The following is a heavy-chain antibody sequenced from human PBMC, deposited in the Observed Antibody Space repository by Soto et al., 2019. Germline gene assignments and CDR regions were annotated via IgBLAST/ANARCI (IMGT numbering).Heavy chain of an antibody. J-gene: IGHJ3*01. CDR2: VVYDGSNA. CDR1: GFTFNNYA. D-gene: IGHD4-17*01. CDR3: EREGQGCGDYGAYAFDG. Sequence: QVQLVESGGGVVQPGRSLRLSCAASGFTFNNYALSWGRQAPGKGLEWVAVVVYDGSNAFHADSGKGRFSTSRDDSNNSLYMQMNSLRAADTAVYDCEREGQGCGDYGAYAFDGWGQGTMVNVSS. V-gene: IGHV3-33*01.